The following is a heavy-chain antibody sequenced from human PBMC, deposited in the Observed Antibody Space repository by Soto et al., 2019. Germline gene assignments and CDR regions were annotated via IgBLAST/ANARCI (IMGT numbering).Heavy chain of an antibody. CDR1: GFTFSGSA. V-gene: IGHV3-73*01. Sequence: GGSLRLSCAASGFTFSGSAMHWVRQASGKGLEWVGRIRSKANSYATAYAASVKGRFTISRDDSKNTAYLQMNSLKTEDTAVYYCTRHPPDIVLVPAAMLPYYGMDVWGQGTTVTVSS. CDR3: TRHPPDIVLVPAAMLPYYGMDV. J-gene: IGHJ6*02. D-gene: IGHD2-2*01. CDR2: IRSKANSYAT.